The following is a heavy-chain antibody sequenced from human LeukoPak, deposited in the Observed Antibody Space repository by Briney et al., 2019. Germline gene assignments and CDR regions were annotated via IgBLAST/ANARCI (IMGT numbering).Heavy chain of an antibody. CDR2: IRYDGSNK. Sequence: GGSLRLSCAASGFTFSSYGMHWVRQAPGKGLEWVAFIRYDGSNKYYADSVKGRFTISRDNAKNSLYLQMNSLRAEDTAVYYCARPGMDVWGQGTTVTVSS. J-gene: IGHJ6*02. V-gene: IGHV3-30*02. CDR1: GFTFSSYG. CDR3: ARPGMDV.